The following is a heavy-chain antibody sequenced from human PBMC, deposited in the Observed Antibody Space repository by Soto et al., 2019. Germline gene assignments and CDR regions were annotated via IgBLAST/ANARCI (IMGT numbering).Heavy chain of an antibody. CDR2: IFSDNER. D-gene: IGHD4-17*01. V-gene: IGHV2-26*01. J-gene: IGHJ6*02. CDR3: ARMNVDSYQFYYAMDV. Sequence: SGPTLVNPTETLTLTCTVSGFSFTTGKMGVSWIRQPPGKALEWLAHIFSDNERSYSTSLQGRLTISKDTSGSQVVLSMTNVDPVDTATYYCARMNVDSYQFYYAMDVWGQGTTVTV. CDR1: GFSFTTGKMG.